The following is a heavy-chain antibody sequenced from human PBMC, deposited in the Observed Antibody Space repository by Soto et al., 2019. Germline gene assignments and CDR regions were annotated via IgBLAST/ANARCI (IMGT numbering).Heavy chain of an antibody. CDR1: GFTFSDYY. CDR2: ISSSSSYT. J-gene: IGHJ4*02. V-gene: IGHV3-11*06. Sequence: GGSLRLSCAASGFTFSDYYMSWIRQAPGKGLEWVSYISSSSSYTNYADSVKGRFTISRDNAKNSLYLQMNSLRAEDTAVYYCARDGGDHYDSSGYYYFDYWGQGTLVTVSS. D-gene: IGHD3-22*01. CDR3: ARDGGDHYDSSGYYYFDY.